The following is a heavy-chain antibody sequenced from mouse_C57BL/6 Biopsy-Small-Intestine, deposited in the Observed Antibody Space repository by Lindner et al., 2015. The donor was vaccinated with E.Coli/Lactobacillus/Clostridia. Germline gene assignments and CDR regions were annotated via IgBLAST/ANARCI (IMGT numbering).Heavy chain of an antibody. J-gene: IGHJ4*01. V-gene: IGHV1-64*01. CDR2: IDPNSGGA. CDR3: ARGMWAADYEFDY. CDR1: GYSFNGHY. D-gene: IGHD2-13*01. Sequence: SVKVSCKASGYSFNGHYLYWVRQAPGQGLQWMGGIDPNSGGAKYPEKFQGRVTLTRDTSITTVYMELSGLTSDDTAVYYCARGMWAADYEFDYWGQGTVVTVSS.